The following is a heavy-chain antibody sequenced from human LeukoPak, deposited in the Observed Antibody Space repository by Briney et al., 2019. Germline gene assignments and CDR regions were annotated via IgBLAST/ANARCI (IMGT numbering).Heavy chain of an antibody. CDR3: ARGSRGVPAAMGFDY. V-gene: IGHV4-61*02. D-gene: IGHD2-2*01. Sequence: SETLSLTCTVSGDSISSSNYYWTWIRQPPGKGLEWIGRIYISGSTNYNPSLKSRVTISVDTSKNHFSLKLSSVTAADTAVYYCARGSRGVPAAMGFDYWGQGTLVTVSS. CDR1: GDSISSSNYY. CDR2: IYISGST. J-gene: IGHJ4*02.